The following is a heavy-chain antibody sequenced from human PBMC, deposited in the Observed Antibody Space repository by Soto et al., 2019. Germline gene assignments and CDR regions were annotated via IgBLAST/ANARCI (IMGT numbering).Heavy chain of an antibody. CDR3: ATMTYYDFWSGYYPFDY. J-gene: IGHJ4*02. D-gene: IGHD3-3*01. CDR2: ISGSGGST. Sequence: GGSLRLSCAASGFTFSSYAMSWVRQAPGKGLEWVSAISGSGGSTYYADSVKGRFTISRDNSKNTLYLQMNSLRAEDTAVYYCATMTYYDFWSGYYPFDYWGQGTLVTVSS. CDR1: GFTFSSYA. V-gene: IGHV3-23*01.